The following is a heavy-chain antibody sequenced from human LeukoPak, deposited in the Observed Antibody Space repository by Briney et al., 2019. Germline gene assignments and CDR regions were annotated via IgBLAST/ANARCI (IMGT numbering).Heavy chain of an antibody. V-gene: IGHV1-18*01. D-gene: IGHD3-3*01. J-gene: IGHJ4*02. Sequence: GASVKVSCKASGYTFTSYGISWVRQAPGQGLEWMGWISAYNGNTNYAQKLQGRVTMTTDTSTSTAYMELRSLRSDDTAVYYCARMYYDFWSGYFGLVYYFDYWGQGTLVTVSS. CDR1: GYTFTSYG. CDR3: ARMYYDFWSGYFGLVYYFDY. CDR2: ISAYNGNT.